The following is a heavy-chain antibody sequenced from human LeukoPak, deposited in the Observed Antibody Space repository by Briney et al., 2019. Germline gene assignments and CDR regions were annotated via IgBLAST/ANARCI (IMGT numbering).Heavy chain of an antibody. V-gene: IGHV4-39*07. CDR3: ATTGYYYDSSPY. J-gene: IGHJ4*02. D-gene: IGHD3-22*01. CDR1: GGSVSSDSYY. CDR2: IYYSGST. Sequence: SETLSLTCTVSGGSVSSDSYYWGWIRQPPGKGLEWIGTIYYSGSTYYNSSLKSRVTISVDMSNNQFSLRLSSVTAADTAVYYCATTGYYYDSSPYWGQGTLVTVS.